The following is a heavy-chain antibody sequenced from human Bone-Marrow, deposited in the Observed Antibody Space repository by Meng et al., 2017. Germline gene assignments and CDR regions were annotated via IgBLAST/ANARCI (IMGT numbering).Heavy chain of an antibody. CDR2: INPNSGGT. V-gene: IGHV1-2*06. D-gene: IGHD1-26*01. CDR3: ARVRWELPDY. J-gene: IGHJ4*02. CDR1: GYTFPDYW. Sequence: QVQLVQSGAEVKKPGASVKVSCKASGYTFPDYWLHWVRQAPGQGLEWMGRINPNSGGTNYAQKFQGRVTMTRDTSISTAYMELSRLRSDDTAVYYCARVRWELPDYWGQGTLVTVSS.